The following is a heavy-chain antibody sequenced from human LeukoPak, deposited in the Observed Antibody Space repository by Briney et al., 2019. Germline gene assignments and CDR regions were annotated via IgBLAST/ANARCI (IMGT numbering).Heavy chain of an antibody. Sequence: GGSLRLSCAASGFTFSSYSMNWVRQAPRKGLEWVSSISSSSSYIYYADSVKGRFTISRDNAKNSLYLQMNSLRAEDTAVYYCAILDTAMVHYWGQGTLVTVSS. V-gene: IGHV3-21*01. CDR3: AILDTAMVHY. CDR1: GFTFSSYS. CDR2: ISSSSSYI. J-gene: IGHJ4*02. D-gene: IGHD5-18*01.